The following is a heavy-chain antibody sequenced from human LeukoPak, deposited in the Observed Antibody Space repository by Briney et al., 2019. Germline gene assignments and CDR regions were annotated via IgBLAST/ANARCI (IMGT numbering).Heavy chain of an antibody. J-gene: IGHJ4*02. D-gene: IGHD5-12*01. Sequence: GGSLRLSCAASGFTFSSYGMHWVRQAPGKGLEWVAVISYDGSNKYYADSVKGRFTISRDNSKNTLYLQMNSLRAEDTAVYYCAKDAPIYSWLRPHFDYWGQGTLVTVSS. V-gene: IGHV3-30*18. CDR1: GFTFSSYG. CDR2: ISYDGSNK. CDR3: AKDAPIYSWLRPHFDY.